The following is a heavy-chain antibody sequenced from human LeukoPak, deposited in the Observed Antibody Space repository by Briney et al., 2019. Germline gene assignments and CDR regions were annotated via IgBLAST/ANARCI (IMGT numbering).Heavy chain of an antibody. D-gene: IGHD5-24*01. J-gene: IGHJ5*02. CDR1: GGSICSYY. Sequence: PSETLSLTCTVSGGSICSYYWSWIRQPPGKGLEWIGYIYTSGSTNYNPSLKSRVTISVDTSKNQFSLKLSSVTAADTAVYYCARQVPTNNWFDPWGQGTLVTVSS. CDR2: IYTSGST. CDR3: ARQVPTNNWFDP. V-gene: IGHV4-4*09.